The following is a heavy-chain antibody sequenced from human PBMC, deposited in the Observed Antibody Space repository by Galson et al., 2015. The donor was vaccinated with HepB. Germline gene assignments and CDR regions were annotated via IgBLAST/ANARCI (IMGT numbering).Heavy chain of an antibody. CDR1: GGSISSSSYY. Sequence: LSLTCTVSGGSISSSSYYWGWIRQPPGKGLEWIGSIYYSGSTYYNPSLKSRVTISVDTSKNQFSLKLSSVTAADTAVYYCARNGLPLLWFGELPPVVGGFDPWGQGTLVTVSS. V-gene: IGHV4-39*07. J-gene: IGHJ5*02. CDR2: IYYSGST. D-gene: IGHD3-10*01. CDR3: ARNGLPLLWFGELPPVVGGFDP.